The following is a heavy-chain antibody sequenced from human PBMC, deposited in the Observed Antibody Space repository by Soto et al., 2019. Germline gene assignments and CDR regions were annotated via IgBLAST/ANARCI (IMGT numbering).Heavy chain of an antibody. J-gene: IGHJ4*02. CDR1: AASSGRSSYF. CDR3: ARRDRGGNGGKSFPF. D-gene: IGHD5-12*01. CDR2: LYYSGSA. V-gene: IGHV4-39*01. Sequence: TLSLTCTVSAASSGRSSYFWGWIRQPPGKGLEWIGSLYYSGSAYYNPSLYSRVTISADTSKNLLSLKLRSVTAADTAVYYCARRDRGGNGGKSFPFWGQGTLVTVSS.